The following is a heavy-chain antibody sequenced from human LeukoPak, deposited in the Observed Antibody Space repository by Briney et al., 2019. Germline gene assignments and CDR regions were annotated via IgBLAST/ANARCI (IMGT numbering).Heavy chain of an antibody. Sequence: GGSLRLSCAASGFTFSSYSMNWVRQAPGKGLEWVSYIDTSGSIVHYADSVKGRFTISRDNARNSLYLQMNSLRAEDTAVYYCARRGYYDTSGYLFDYWGQGTLVTVSS. CDR2: IDTSGSIV. CDR3: ARRGYYDTSGYLFDY. D-gene: IGHD3-22*01. CDR1: GFTFSSYS. J-gene: IGHJ4*02. V-gene: IGHV3-48*04.